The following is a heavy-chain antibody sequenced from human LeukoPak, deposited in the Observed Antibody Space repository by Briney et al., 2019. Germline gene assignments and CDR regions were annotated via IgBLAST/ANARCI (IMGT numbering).Heavy chain of an antibody. J-gene: IGHJ4*02. CDR3: ARDLGYCTNGVCHTRFDY. CDR1: GFTFSIYW. D-gene: IGHD2-8*01. V-gene: IGHV3-74*01. CDR2: IIMDGTST. Sequence: PGGSLRLSCAASGFTFSIYWMHWVRQAPGKGLGWVSRIIMDGTSTSYADSVKGRFTISRDNAKNTLSLQINSLRAEDTAMYYCARDLGYCTNGVCHTRFDYWGQGALVTVSS.